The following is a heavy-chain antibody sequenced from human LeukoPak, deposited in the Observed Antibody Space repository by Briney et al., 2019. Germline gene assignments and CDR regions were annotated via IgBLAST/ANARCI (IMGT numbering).Heavy chain of an antibody. CDR3: ARRFRYSSGWYGDHIDY. CDR1: VGSISSSSYY. D-gene: IGHD6-19*01. V-gene: IGHV4-39*01. CDR2: IYYSGST. Sequence: SETLSLTCTVSVGSISSSSYYWGWIRQPPGKGLEWIGSIYYSGSTYYNPSLKSRVTISVDTSKNQFSLKLSSVTAADTAVYYCARRFRYSSGWYGDHIDYWGQGTLVTVSS. J-gene: IGHJ4*02.